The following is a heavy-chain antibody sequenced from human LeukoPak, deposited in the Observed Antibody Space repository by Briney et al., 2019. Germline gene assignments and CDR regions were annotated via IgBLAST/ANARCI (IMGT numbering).Heavy chain of an antibody. CDR2: ISYDGSNK. D-gene: IGHD6-19*01. V-gene: IGHV3-30*18. J-gene: IGHJ4*02. CDR1: GFTFSSYG. CDR3: AKSGWYEYYFDY. Sequence: SGRSLRLSCAASGFTFSSYGMHWVRQAPGKGLEWVAVISYDGSNKYYADSVKGRFTISRDNSKNTLYLQMNSLGAEDTAVYYCAKSGWYEYYFDYWGQGTLVTVSS.